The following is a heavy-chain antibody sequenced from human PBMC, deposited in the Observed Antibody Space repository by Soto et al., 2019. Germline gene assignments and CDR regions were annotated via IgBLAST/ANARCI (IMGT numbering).Heavy chain of an antibody. CDR2: IIPIFGAA. CDR1: GDTFNSYA. J-gene: IGHJ4*02. CDR3: ARELRITTAGPRPYDY. D-gene: IGHD6-13*01. V-gene: IGHV1-69*12. Sequence: QVQLMQSGAEVKKPGSSVKVSCKASGDTFNSYAVNWVRQAPGQGLEWMGGIIPIFGAANYAQKFQGRVTIIEDESTSAVYMELRSLRSDDTAVFYCARELRITTAGPRPYDYWGQGTLVTVSS.